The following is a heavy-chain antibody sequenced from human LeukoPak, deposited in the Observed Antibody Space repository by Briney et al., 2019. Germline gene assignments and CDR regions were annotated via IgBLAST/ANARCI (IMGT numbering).Heavy chain of an antibody. D-gene: IGHD1-1*01. CDR3: ARDPQWGNDLNIGDAFDI. CDR1: GFTFSSYS. J-gene: IGHJ3*02. Sequence: SGGSLRLSCAASGFTFSSYSMNWVRQAPGKGLEWVSSISSSSSYIYYADSVKGRFTISRDNAKNSLYLQMNSLRAEDTAVYYCARDPQWGNDLNIGDAFDIWGQGTMVTVSS. CDR2: ISSSSSYI. V-gene: IGHV3-21*01.